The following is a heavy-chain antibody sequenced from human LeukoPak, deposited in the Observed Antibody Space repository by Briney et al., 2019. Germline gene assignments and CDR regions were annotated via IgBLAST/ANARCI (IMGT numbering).Heavy chain of an antibody. J-gene: IGHJ5*02. V-gene: IGHV4-59*12. D-gene: IGHD3-10*01. CDR2: IYYSGST. Sequence: PSETLSLTCTVSGGSISSYYWSWIRQPPGKGLEWIGYIYYSGSTNYNPSLKSRVTISVDTSKNQFSLKLSSVTAADTAVYYCARGAVLLWFGEYPRRSNWFDPWGQGTLVTVSS. CDR1: GGSISSYY. CDR3: ARGAVLLWFGEYPRRSNWFDP.